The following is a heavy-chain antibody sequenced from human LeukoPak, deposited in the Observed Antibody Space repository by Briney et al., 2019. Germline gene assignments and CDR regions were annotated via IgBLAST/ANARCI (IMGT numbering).Heavy chain of an antibody. CDR3: ARASCGGDCSDAFDI. J-gene: IGHJ3*02. Sequence: ASVKVSCKASGYTFTGYYMHWVRQAPGQGLEWMGWINPNSGGTNHAQKFQGRVTMTRDTSISTAYMELSRLRSDDTAVYYCARASCGGDCSDAFDIWGQGTMVTVSS. V-gene: IGHV1-2*02. D-gene: IGHD2-21*02. CDR2: INPNSGGT. CDR1: GYTFTGYY.